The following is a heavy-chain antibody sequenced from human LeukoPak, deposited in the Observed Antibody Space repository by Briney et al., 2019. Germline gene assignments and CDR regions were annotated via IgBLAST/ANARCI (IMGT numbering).Heavy chain of an antibody. J-gene: IGHJ4*02. CDR1: GYTFTSYG. Sequence: ASVKVSCKASGYTFTSYGISWVRQAPGQGLESMGWISAYNGNTNYAQKLQGRVTMTTDTSTSTAYMELRSLRSDDTAVYYCARDRPGEWELLEYVLYWGQRTLVTVSS. D-gene: IGHD1-26*01. CDR3: ARDRPGEWELLEYVLY. CDR2: ISAYNGNT. V-gene: IGHV1-18*01.